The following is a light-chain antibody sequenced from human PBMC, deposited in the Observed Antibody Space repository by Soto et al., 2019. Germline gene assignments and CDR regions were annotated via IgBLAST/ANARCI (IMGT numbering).Light chain of an antibody. CDR2: GAS. CDR1: QSVSSSY. Sequence: EIVLTQSPGTLSLSPGERATLSCRASQSVSSSYLAWYQQKPGQAHRLLIYGASSRATGIPDMFSGSGSGTDFTLTISRLEPEDFAVYYCQQYGSSLLTFGGGTKVEIK. V-gene: IGKV3-20*01. CDR3: QQYGSSLLT. J-gene: IGKJ4*01.